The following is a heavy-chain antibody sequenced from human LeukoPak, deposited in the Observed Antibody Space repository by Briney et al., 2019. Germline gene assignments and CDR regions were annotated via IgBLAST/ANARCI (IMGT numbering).Heavy chain of an antibody. V-gene: IGHV3-30*02. Sequence: PGGSLRLSCAASGFTFSSNGMHWVRQAPGKGLEWVAFIRYDGSNKYYADSAKGRFTISRDNSKNTLYLQMNSLRAEDTAVYYCAKDLGSYCGGDCYSAVDYWGQGTLVTVSS. CDR2: IRYDGSNK. CDR1: GFTFSSNG. CDR3: AKDLGSYCGGDCYSAVDY. J-gene: IGHJ4*02. D-gene: IGHD2-21*01.